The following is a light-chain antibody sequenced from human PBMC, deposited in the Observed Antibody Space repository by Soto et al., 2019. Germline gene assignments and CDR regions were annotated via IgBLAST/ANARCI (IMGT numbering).Light chain of an antibody. J-gene: IGKJ1*01. V-gene: IGKV3-20*01. CDR2: GAS. Sequence: EIVLTQSPGTLSLSPGDRATLSCRASQSLSRSSLAWYQQKPGRAPRLLIYGASSRATGIPDRFSGSGSGTDFTLTISRLEPEDSAVYYCQQYGISPRTFGQGTKVEIK. CDR1: QSLSRSS. CDR3: QQYGISPRT.